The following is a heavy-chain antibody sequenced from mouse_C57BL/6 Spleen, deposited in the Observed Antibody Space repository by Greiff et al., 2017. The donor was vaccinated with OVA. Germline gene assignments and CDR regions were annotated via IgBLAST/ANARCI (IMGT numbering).Heavy chain of an antibody. CDR1: GFNIKDDY. Sequence: EVQLQQSGAELVRPGASVKLSCTASGFNIKDDYMHWVKQRPEQGLEWIGWIDPENGDTEYASKFQGKATITADTSSNTAYLQLSSLTSEDTAVYYCTTVGWFAYWGQGTLVTVSA. CDR3: TTVGWFAY. V-gene: IGHV14-4*01. J-gene: IGHJ3*01. CDR2: IDPENGDT.